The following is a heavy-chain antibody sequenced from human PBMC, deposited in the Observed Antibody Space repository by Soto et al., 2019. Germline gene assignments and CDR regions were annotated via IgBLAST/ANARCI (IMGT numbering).Heavy chain of an antibody. D-gene: IGHD2-2*01. Sequence: GGSLRLSCVGSGFAFSNYSMNWVRQAPGKGLEWVSYIRSSGSPTYYAGSVKCRFTISRDNAKKSLYLDMNSQRTEDTAVYYCARMTSSLSPGRWGQGSVV. CDR3: ARMTSSLSPGR. CDR1: GFAFSNYS. J-gene: IGHJ4*02. V-gene: IGHV3-48*01. CDR2: IRSSGSPT.